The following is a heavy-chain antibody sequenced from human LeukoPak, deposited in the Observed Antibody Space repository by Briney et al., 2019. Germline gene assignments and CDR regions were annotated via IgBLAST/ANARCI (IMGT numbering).Heavy chain of an antibody. Sequence: SETLSLTCTVSGGSISSSSYYWGWIRQPPGKGLEWIGSIYYSGSTYYNPSLKSRVTISVDTSKNQFSLKLSSVTAADTAVYYCARPLTFGEFDYWGQGTLVTVSS. CDR1: GGSISSSSYY. D-gene: IGHD3-10*01. J-gene: IGHJ4*02. V-gene: IGHV4-39*01. CDR2: IYYSGST. CDR3: ARPLTFGEFDY.